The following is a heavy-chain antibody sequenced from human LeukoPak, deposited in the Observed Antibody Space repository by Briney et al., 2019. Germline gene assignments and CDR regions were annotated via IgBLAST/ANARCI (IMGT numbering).Heavy chain of an antibody. D-gene: IGHD3-22*01. CDR3: AKEQYYYDSRAYPYFDY. CDR2: IIPIFGTA. Sequence: SVKVSCKASGGTFSSYAISWVRQAPGQGLEWMGGIIPIFGTANYAQKFQGRVTITTDESTSTAYMELSSLRSEDTAVYYCAKEQYYYDSRAYPYFDYWGQGTLVTVSS. J-gene: IGHJ4*02. CDR1: GGTFSSYA. V-gene: IGHV1-69*05.